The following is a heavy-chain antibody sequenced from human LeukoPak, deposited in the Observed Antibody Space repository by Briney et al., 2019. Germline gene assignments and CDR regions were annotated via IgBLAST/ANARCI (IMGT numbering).Heavy chain of an antibody. CDR3: ASGGGQVVGATTFDY. Sequence: SVKVSCKASGGTFSSYAISWVRQAPGQGLGWMGGIIPIFGTANYAQKFQGRVTITTDESTSTAYMELSSLRSEDTAVYYCASGGGQVVGATTFDYWGQGTLVTVSS. CDR1: GGTFSSYA. CDR2: IIPIFGTA. D-gene: IGHD1-26*01. V-gene: IGHV1-69*05. J-gene: IGHJ4*02.